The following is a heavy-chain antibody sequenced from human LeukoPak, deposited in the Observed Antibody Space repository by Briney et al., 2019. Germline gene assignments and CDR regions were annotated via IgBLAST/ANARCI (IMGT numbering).Heavy chain of an antibody. D-gene: IGHD3-3*01. CDR3: ARQKIFWSGYYPDY. CDR1: GGSISSSSYY. V-gene: IGHV4-39*01. CDR2: IYYSGST. J-gene: IGHJ4*02. Sequence: PSETLSLTCTVSGGSISSSSYYWGWIRQPPGKGLEWIGSIYYSGSTYYNPSLKSRVTISVDTSKNQFSLKLSSVTAADTAVYHCARQKIFWSGYYPDYWGQGTLVTVSS.